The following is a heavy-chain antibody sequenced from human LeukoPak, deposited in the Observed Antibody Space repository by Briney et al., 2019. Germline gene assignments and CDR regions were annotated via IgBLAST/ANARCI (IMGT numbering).Heavy chain of an antibody. V-gene: IGHV3-7*01. CDR1: GFTFSSYW. CDR3: ARERGGYCSTTSCPQGTRVAFDI. Sequence: GGSLRLSCAASGFTFSSYWMSWVRQAPGKGLEWVANIKQDGSEINSVDSVKGRFTISRGNDKNSLYLQMNSLRAEDTAVYYCARERGGYCSTTSCPQGTRVAFDIWGQGTMVTVSS. CDR2: IKQDGSEI. D-gene: IGHD2-2*01. J-gene: IGHJ3*02.